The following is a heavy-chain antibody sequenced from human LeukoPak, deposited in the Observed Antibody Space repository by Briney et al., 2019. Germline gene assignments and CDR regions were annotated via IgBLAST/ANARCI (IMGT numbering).Heavy chain of an antibody. D-gene: IGHD6-19*01. CDR2: VYYTGNT. CDR3: ARLRAMAGHRGGFDF. CDR1: GDSISYHNYY. J-gene: IGHJ3*01. V-gene: IGHV4-39*01. Sequence: SETLSLPCAVSGDSISYHNYYWDWIRKPPGKGLEWIGTVYYTGNTYYNPSLKSRVAITVDTSKNQFSLQLTSMTAADTAVYYCARLRAMAGHRGGFDFWGRGTMVTVSS.